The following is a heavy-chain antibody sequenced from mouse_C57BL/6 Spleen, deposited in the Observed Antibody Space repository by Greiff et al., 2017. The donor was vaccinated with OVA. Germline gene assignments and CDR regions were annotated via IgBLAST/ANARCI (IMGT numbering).Heavy chain of an antibody. Sequence: QVQLQQSGAELVKPGASVKISCKASGYAFSSYWMNWVKQRPGKGLEWIGQIYPGDGDTNYNGKFKGKATLTADKSSSTAYMQLRSLTSEDSAVCICARGTTVDYDMDYWGQGTSLTVSS. V-gene: IGHV1-80*01. CDR3: ARGTTVDYDMDY. CDR1: GYAFSSYW. CDR2: IYPGDGDT. J-gene: IGHJ4*01. D-gene: IGHD1-1*01.